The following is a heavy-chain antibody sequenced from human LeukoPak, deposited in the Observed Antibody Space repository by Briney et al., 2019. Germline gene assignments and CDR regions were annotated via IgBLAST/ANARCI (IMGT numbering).Heavy chain of an antibody. J-gene: IGHJ4*02. CDR2: IYHSGST. D-gene: IGHD6-19*01. V-gene: IGHV4-38-2*02. CDR3: ARFKRAGGWSYFDY. Sequence: SETLSLTCTVSGYSISSGYYWGWIRQPPGKGLEWIGSIYHSGSTYYSPSLKSRVTISVDTSKNQFSLKLSSVTAADAAVYYCARFKRAGGWSYFDYWGQGTLVTVSS. CDR1: GYSISSGYY.